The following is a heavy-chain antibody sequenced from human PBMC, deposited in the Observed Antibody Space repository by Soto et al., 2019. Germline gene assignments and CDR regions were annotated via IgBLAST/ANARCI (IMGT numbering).Heavy chain of an antibody. CDR1: GYTFTSYA. CDR3: ARKGDSGYDPPLDY. V-gene: IGHV1-3*01. CDR2: INAGNGNT. J-gene: IGHJ4*02. D-gene: IGHD5-12*01. Sequence: QVQLVQSGAEVKKPGASVKVSCKASGYTFTSYAMHWVRQAPGQRLEWMGWINAGNGNTKYSQKFQGRVTITRDTSASTANMELSSMRSEDTAVYYCARKGDSGYDPPLDYWGQGTLVTVSS.